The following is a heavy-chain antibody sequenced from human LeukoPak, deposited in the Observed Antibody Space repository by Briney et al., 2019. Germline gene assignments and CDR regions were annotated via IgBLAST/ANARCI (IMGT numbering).Heavy chain of an antibody. V-gene: IGHV1-69*05. CDR1: GGTFSSYA. J-gene: IGHJ6*03. CDR2: IIPIFGTA. Sequence: ASVKVSFKASGGTFSSYAISWVRQAPGQGLEWMGGIIPIFGTANYAQKFQGRVTITTDESTSTAYMELSSLRSEDTAVYYCARGGYCSSTSCYFTPYYYYYYMDVWGKGTTVTVSS. D-gene: IGHD2-2*01. CDR3: ARGGYCSSTSCYFTPYYYYYYMDV.